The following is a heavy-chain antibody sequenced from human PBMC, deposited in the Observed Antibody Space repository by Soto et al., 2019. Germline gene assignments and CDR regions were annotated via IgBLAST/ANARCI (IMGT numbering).Heavy chain of an antibody. J-gene: IGHJ2*01. D-gene: IGHD6-19*01. CDR1: GGSFSPYF. CDR3: ARLASGWQYYYFDF. V-gene: IGHV4-34*01. CDR2: INHSGST. Sequence: SETLSLTWAVYGGSFSPYFWSWIRQPPGKGLEWIGEINHSGSTNYNPSLTRRATLSVDTPKNQVSLKLTSVTAADTAVYYCARLASGWQYYYFDFWGRGTPVTVSS.